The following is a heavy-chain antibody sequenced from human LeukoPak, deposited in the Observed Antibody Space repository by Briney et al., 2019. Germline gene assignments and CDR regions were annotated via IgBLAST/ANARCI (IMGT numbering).Heavy chain of an antibody. CDR3: VRDSPRGGSGSYEFGY. V-gene: IGHV1-18*04. CDR1: GYTFTSYG. J-gene: IGHJ4*02. Sequence: ASVPVSCKASGYTFTSYGISWVRQAPGQGLAWMGWISAYNGNTNYAQQLQGSVTMTTDTSTSTAYMELRSLRSDDTSVYDCVRDSPRGGSGSYEFGYWGRGTLVTV. D-gene: IGHD3-10*01. CDR2: ISAYNGNT.